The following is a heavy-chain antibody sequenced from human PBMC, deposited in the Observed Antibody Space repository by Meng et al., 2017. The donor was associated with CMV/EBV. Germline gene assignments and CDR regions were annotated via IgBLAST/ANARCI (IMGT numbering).Heavy chain of an antibody. D-gene: IGHD3-3*01. V-gene: IGHV3-13*01. CDR2: IGTAGDT. J-gene: IGHJ4*02. CDR3: AKGGSGGDRRYDFWSGYYY. Sequence: GGSLRLSCAASGFTFSSYDMHWVRQATGKGLEWVSAIGTAGDTYYPGSVKGRFTISRENAKNSLYLQMNSLRAGDTAVYYCAKGGSGGDRRYDFWSGYYYWGQGTLVTVSS. CDR1: GFTFSSYD.